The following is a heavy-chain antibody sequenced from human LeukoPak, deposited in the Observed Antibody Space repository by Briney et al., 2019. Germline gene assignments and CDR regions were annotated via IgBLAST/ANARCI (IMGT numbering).Heavy chain of an antibody. V-gene: IGHV3-23*01. CDR1: GFTFSSYA. J-gene: IGHJ4*02. D-gene: IGHD5-18*01. CDR3: AKDPAWEGYNYGPDAYFDY. Sequence: GGSLRLSCAASGFTFSSYAMSWVRQAPGKGLEWVSSISGSGDSTYYADSVKGRFTISRDNSKNTLYLQVNSLRAEDTAVYYCAKDPAWEGYNYGPDAYFDYWGQGTLVTVSS. CDR2: ISGSGDST.